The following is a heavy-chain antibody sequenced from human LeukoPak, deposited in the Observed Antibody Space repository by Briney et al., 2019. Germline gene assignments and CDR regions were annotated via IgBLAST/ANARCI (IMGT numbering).Heavy chain of an antibody. Sequence: GGSLRLSCAASGFTFRNHGMNWVRQAPGKGLEWVSGISPSADIKYYADSVKGRFTISRDNSKNTLYLQMNSLRAEDTAVYYCAKAESTAITMIGVDYWGQGTLVTVSS. CDR3: AKAESTAITMIGVDY. CDR2: ISPSADIK. V-gene: IGHV3-23*01. J-gene: IGHJ4*02. D-gene: IGHD3-22*01. CDR1: GFTFRNHG.